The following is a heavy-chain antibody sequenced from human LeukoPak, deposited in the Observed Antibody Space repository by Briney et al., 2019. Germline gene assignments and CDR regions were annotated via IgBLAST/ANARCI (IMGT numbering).Heavy chain of an antibody. CDR3: ARFIWPRRYFDY. Sequence: SETLSLTCAVYGGSFSGYYWSWIRQPPGKGLEWIGEINHSGGTNYNPSLKSRVTISVDTSKNQFSLKLSSVTAADTAVYYCARFIWPRRYFDYWGQGTLVTVSS. J-gene: IGHJ4*02. V-gene: IGHV4-34*01. CDR1: GGSFSGYY. CDR2: INHSGGT.